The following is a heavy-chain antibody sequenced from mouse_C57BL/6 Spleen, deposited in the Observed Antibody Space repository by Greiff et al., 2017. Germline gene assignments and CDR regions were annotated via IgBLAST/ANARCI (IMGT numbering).Heavy chain of an antibody. CDR1: GFTFSDYG. CDR2: ISNLAYSI. D-gene: IGHD1-1*01. Sequence: EVNLVESGGGLVQPGGSLKLSCAASGFTFSDYGMAWVRQAPRKGPEWVAFISNLAYSIYYADTVTGRFTISRENAKNTLYLEMSSLRSEDTAMYYCARTVVSYWYFDVWGTGTTVTVSS. J-gene: IGHJ1*03. V-gene: IGHV5-15*01. CDR3: ARTVVSYWYFDV.